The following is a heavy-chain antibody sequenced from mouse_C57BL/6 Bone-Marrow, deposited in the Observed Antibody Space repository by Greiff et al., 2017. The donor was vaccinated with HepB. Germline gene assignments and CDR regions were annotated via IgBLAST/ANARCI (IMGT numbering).Heavy chain of an antibody. J-gene: IGHJ4*01. CDR3: ARSVLLRAMDY. D-gene: IGHD1-1*01. CDR2: IRNKANGYTT. V-gene: IGHV7-3*01. Sequence: DVKLVESGGGLVQPGGSLSLSCAASGFTFTDYYMSWVRQPPGKALEWLGFIRNKANGYTTEYSASVKGRFTISRDNSQSILYLQMNALRAEDSATYYCARSVLLRAMDYWGQGTSVTVSS. CDR1: GFTFTDYY.